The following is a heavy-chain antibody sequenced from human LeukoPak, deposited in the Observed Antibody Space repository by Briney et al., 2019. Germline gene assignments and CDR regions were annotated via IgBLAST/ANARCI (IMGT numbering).Heavy chain of an antibody. J-gene: IGHJ4*02. V-gene: IGHV4-59*01. CDR2: IYYSGST. Sequence: SETLSLTCTVSGGSISSYYWSWIRQPPGKGLEWIGYIYYSGSTNYNPSLKSRVTISVDTSKNQFSLKLSSVTAADTAVYYCARDRGYSSLDYWGQGTLVTVSS. CDR1: GGSISSYY. CDR3: ARDRGYSSLDY. D-gene: IGHD5-18*01.